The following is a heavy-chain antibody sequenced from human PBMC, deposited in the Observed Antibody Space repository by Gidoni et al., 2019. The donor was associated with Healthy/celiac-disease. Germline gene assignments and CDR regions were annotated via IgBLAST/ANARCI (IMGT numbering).Heavy chain of an antibody. CDR3: AKAYNWNSNDAFDI. V-gene: IGHV3-9*01. D-gene: IGHD1-7*01. J-gene: IGHJ3*02. Sequence: EVQLVESGGRLVQPGRSLRLPCAASAFTFDDYAMHGVRQAPGKGLEWVSGIRWNSGSLGYADSVKGGFTISRDNAKNSLYLQMNSLRAEDTAVYYCAKAYNWNSNDAFDIWGQGTMVTVSS. CDR2: IRWNSGSL. CDR1: AFTFDDYA.